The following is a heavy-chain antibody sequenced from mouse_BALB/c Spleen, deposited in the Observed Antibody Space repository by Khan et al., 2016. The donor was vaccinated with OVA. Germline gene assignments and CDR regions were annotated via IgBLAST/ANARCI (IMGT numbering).Heavy chain of an antibody. CDR3: TRLGYGSCAY. J-gene: IGHJ3*01. Sequence: QVQLQQSGAELVKPGASVRLSCKASGYTFTSYYLYWVKQRPGQGLEWIGDINPSNGGTNFNEKFKSKATLTVDKSSSTAYMQLNSLTSEDSAVYYCTRLGYGSCAYWGQGTLVTVSA. D-gene: IGHD2-2*01. CDR1: GYTFTSYY. CDR2: INPSNGGT. V-gene: IGHV1S81*02.